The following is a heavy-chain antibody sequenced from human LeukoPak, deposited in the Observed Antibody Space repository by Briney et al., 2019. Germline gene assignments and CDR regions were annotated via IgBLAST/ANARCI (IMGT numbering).Heavy chain of an antibody. CDR2: IHYSGST. J-gene: IGHJ6*02. CDR3: ARSLGATRYNLRYYFYYGLDV. D-gene: IGHD1-26*01. CDR1: GGSINTYY. Sequence: SETLSLTCTVSGGSINTYYWSWIRQPPGKGLEWIGSIHYSGSTNYNPSLKSRLTPAVDTSNNQFSLRLGSVTAADTAVYYCARSLGATRYNLRYYFYYGLDVWGQGTTVTVSS. V-gene: IGHV4-59*01.